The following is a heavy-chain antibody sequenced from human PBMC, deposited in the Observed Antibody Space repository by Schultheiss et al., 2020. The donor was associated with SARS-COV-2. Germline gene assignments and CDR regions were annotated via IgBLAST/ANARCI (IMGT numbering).Heavy chain of an antibody. Sequence: SQTLSLTCTVSGGSISSYYWSWIRQPPGKGLEWIGYIYYSGSTNYNPSLKSRVTISVDTSKNQFSLKLSSVTAADTAVYYCARQGYDTYYWGQGTLVTVSS. CDR1: GGSISSYY. J-gene: IGHJ4*02. CDR3: ARQGYDTYY. D-gene: IGHD3-9*01. V-gene: IGHV4-59*08. CDR2: IYYSGST.